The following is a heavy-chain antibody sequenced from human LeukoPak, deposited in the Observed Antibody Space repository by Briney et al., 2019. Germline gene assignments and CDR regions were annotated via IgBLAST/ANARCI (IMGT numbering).Heavy chain of an antibody. Sequence: QPGGSLRLSCAASGFTFSSYAMSWVRQAPGRGLEWVSAISGSGGSTYYADSVKGRFTISRDNSKSTLYLQMNSLRAEDTAVYYCAKGYGSGPLGYWGQGTLVTVSS. CDR3: AKGYGSGPLGY. V-gene: IGHV3-23*01. D-gene: IGHD3-10*01. J-gene: IGHJ4*02. CDR1: GFTFSSYA. CDR2: ISGSGGST.